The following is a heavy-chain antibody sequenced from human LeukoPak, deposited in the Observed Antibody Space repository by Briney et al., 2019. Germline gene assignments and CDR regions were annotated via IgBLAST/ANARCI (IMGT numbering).Heavy chain of an antibody. Sequence: ASVKVSCKASGYTFTGYYMHWVRQAPGQGLEWMGWINPNSGGTNYAQKFQGRVTMTRDTSISTAYMELSRLRSDDTAVYYCARGTSYDSSGYYDPFDYWGQGTLVTVSS. CDR1: GYTFTGYY. CDR3: ARGTSYDSSGYYDPFDY. D-gene: IGHD3-22*01. J-gene: IGHJ4*02. V-gene: IGHV1-2*02. CDR2: INPNSGGT.